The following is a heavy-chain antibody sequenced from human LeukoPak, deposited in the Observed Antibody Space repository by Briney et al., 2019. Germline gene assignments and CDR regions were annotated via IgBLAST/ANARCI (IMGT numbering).Heavy chain of an antibody. V-gene: IGHV4-34*01. D-gene: IGHD1-14*01. CDR1: GGSFSGYH. CDR2: INHSGST. Sequence: SETLSLTCAVYGGSFSGYHWSWIRQPPGKGLEWIGEINHSGSTNYNPSLKSRVTISVDTSKNQFSLKLSSVTAADTTVYYCARRIFNWFDPWGQGTLVTVSS. CDR3: ARRIFNWFDP. J-gene: IGHJ5*02.